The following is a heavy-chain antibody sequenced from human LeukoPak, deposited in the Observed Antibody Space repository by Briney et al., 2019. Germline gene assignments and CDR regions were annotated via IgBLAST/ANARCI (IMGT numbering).Heavy chain of an antibody. Sequence: ASVKVACKASGYTFTGYYMHWVRQAPGQGLEWMGWINPNSGGTNYAQKFQGWVTMTRDTSISTAYMELSRLRSDDTAVYYCARGSGSYLDAFDIWGQGTMVTVSS. CDR3: ARGSGSYLDAFDI. V-gene: IGHV1-2*04. D-gene: IGHD1-26*01. CDR2: INPNSGGT. CDR1: GYTFTGYY. J-gene: IGHJ3*02.